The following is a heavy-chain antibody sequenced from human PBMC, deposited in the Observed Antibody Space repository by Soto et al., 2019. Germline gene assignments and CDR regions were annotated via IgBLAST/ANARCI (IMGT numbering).Heavy chain of an antibody. V-gene: IGHV3-33*01. D-gene: IGHD2-15*01. Sequence: GSLRLSCAASGFTFSSYGMHWVRQAPGKGLEWVAVIWYDGSNKYYADSVKGRFTISRDNSKNTLYLQMNSLRAEDTAVYYCAREGGRRYLCSGGSCIFDYWGQGTLVTVSS. CDR1: GFTFSSYG. CDR3: AREGGRRYLCSGGSCIFDY. J-gene: IGHJ4*02. CDR2: IWYDGSNK.